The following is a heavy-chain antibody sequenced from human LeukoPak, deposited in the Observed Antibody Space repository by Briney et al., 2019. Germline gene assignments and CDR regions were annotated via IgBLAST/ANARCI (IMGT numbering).Heavy chain of an antibody. Sequence: PGGSLRLSCAASGFTVSSNYMSWVRQAPGKGLEWVSVISGGGSTYYADSVKGRFTISSDNSKNTLYLQMTSLRAEDTAVYYCARDVQYDGGNSGGFDYWGQGTLVTVSS. CDR3: ARDVQYDGGNSGGFDY. CDR2: ISGGGST. J-gene: IGHJ4*02. D-gene: IGHD4-23*01. V-gene: IGHV3-53*01. CDR1: GFTVSSNY.